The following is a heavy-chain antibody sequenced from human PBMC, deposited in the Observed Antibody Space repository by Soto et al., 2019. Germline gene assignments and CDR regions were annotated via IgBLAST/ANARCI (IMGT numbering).Heavy chain of an antibody. Sequence: PSETLSLTCAVYAGSLTAYYWSWIRQPPGKGLEWIGEINHSGIPKYRPSLKSRVTMSPNTSKNQSSLKLSSVTAADTAVDYCARESRASSGYYYYGMDVWGQGTLATVSS. J-gene: IGHJ6*02. CDR1: AGSLTAYY. V-gene: IGHV4-34*10. CDR2: INHSGIP. CDR3: ARESRASSGYYYYGMDV. D-gene: IGHD6-25*01.